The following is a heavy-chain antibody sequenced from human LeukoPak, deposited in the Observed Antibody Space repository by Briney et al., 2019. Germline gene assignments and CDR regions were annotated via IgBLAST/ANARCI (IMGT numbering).Heavy chain of an antibody. V-gene: IGHV4-4*02. CDR2: IYHSGST. CDR1: GGSISSSNW. D-gene: IGHD5-18*01. Sequence: PSETLSLTCAVSGGSISSSNWWSWVRQPPGKGLEWLGEIYHSGSTNYNPSLKSRVTISVDKSKNQFSLKLSSVTAADTAVYYCAREGQDGYSYGYSGYWGQGTLVTVTS. CDR3: AREGQDGYSYGYSGY. J-gene: IGHJ4*02.